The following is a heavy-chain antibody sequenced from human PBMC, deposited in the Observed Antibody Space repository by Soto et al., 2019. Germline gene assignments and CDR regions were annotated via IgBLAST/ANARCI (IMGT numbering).Heavy chain of an antibody. CDR2: IIPIFGTA. V-gene: IGHV1-69*12. Sequence: QVQLVQSGAEVKKPGSSVKVSCKASGGTFSSYAISWVRQAPGQGLEWMGGIIPIFGTANYAQKFQGRVTITADESTSTAYMELSSLRSEDTAVYYCAREFRYYESPSGRYGMDVWGQGTTVTVSS. CDR3: AREFRYYESPSGRYGMDV. J-gene: IGHJ6*02. CDR1: GGTFSSYA. D-gene: IGHD3-22*01.